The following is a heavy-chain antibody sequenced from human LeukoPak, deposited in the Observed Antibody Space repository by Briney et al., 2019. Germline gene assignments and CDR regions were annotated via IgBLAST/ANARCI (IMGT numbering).Heavy chain of an antibody. V-gene: IGHV3-30*02. Sequence: GGSLRLSCAASGFTFSSYGMHWVRQAPGKGLEWVAFIRYDGSNKYYADSVKGRFTISRDNSKNTLYLQMNSLRAEDTAVYYCAKDIRTYEYYDFWSSYSCDYWGQGTLVTVSS. D-gene: IGHD3-3*01. J-gene: IGHJ4*02. CDR2: IRYDGSNK. CDR1: GFTFSSYG. CDR3: AKDIRTYEYYDFWSSYSCDY.